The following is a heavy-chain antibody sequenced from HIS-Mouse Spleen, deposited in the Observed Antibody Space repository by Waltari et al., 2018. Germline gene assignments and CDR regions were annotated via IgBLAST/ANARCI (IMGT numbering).Heavy chain of an antibody. CDR3: ARMGPASGSYGDY. CDR1: GGSFSGYY. J-gene: IGHJ4*02. D-gene: IGHD1-26*01. CDR2: INHSGST. V-gene: IGHV4-34*01. Sequence: QVQLQQWGAGLLKPSETLSLTCAVYGGSFSGYYWSWIRQPPGKGLEWIGEINHSGSTNDTPSLRSRVTISVDPSKNQFSLKLSSVTAADTAVYYCARMGPASGSYGDYWGQGTLVTVSS.